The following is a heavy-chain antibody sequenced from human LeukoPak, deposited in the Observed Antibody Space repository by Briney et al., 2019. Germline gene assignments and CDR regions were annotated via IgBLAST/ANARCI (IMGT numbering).Heavy chain of an antibody. CDR3: ARTGGPSNPFLYFDY. D-gene: IGHD2/OR15-2a*01. V-gene: IGHV4-39*07. Sequence: SETLSLTCTVSGGSISSSSYYWGWIRQPPGKGLEWIGSIYYSGSTYYNPSLKSRVTISVDTSKNQFSLKLSSVTAADTAVYYCARTGGPSNPFLYFDYWGQGTLVTVSS. CDR1: GGSISSSSYY. CDR2: IYYSGST. J-gene: IGHJ4*02.